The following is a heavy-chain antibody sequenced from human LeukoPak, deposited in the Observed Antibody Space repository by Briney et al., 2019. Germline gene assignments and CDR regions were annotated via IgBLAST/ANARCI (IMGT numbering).Heavy chain of an antibody. CDR3: AKGVVAATNAAYYGMDV. CDR1: GFTFSNYG. Sequence: GGSLGLSCAASGFTFSNYGMHWVRQAPGKGLEWVAVISYDESDKYYADSVKGRFTISRDNSKNTLYLQMNSLRPEDTAVYYCAKGVVAATNAAYYGMDVWGQGTTVTVSS. V-gene: IGHV3-30*18. CDR2: ISYDESDK. J-gene: IGHJ6*02. D-gene: IGHD2-15*01.